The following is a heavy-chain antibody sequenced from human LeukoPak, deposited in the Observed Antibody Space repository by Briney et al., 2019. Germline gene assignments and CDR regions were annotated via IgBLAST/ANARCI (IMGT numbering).Heavy chain of an antibody. Sequence: GESLKISCKGSGYSFTSYWIGWVRQMPGKGLEWMGIIYPGDSDTRYSPSFQGQVTISADKSISTAYLQWSSLKVSDTAMYYCARFSAAAGNAFDIWGQGTMVTVSS. CDR2: IYPGDSDT. CDR1: GYSFTSYW. J-gene: IGHJ3*02. V-gene: IGHV5-51*01. D-gene: IGHD6-13*01. CDR3: ARFSAAAGNAFDI.